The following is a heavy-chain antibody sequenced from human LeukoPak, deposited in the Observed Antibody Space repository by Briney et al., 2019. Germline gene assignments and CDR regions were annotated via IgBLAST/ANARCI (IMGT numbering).Heavy chain of an antibody. J-gene: IGHJ3*02. D-gene: IGHD2-15*01. CDR3: ARVSFRWAFDI. CDR2: IKQDGSEK. CDR1: GFTFSSYW. Sequence: GGSLRLSXAASGFTFSSYWMSWVRQAPGKGLEWVANIKQDGSEKYYVDSVKGRFTISRDNAKNSLYLQMNSLRAEDTAVYYCARVSFRWAFDIWGQGTMVTVSS. V-gene: IGHV3-7*01.